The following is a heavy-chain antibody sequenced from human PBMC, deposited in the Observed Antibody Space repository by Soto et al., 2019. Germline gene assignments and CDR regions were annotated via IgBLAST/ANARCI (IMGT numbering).Heavy chain of an antibody. D-gene: IGHD2-2*01. CDR3: ARGIATGQLDP. J-gene: IGHJ5*02. Sequence: VKVSCKASGYTFTRYTMNWVRQAPGQRLEWMGWINPDNGNTKSSQKFQDRVIITRDTSASTAYMDLSSLRSEDTAVYYCARGIATGQLDPWGQGTLVTVYS. CDR1: GYTFTRYT. V-gene: IGHV1-3*01. CDR2: INPDNGNT.